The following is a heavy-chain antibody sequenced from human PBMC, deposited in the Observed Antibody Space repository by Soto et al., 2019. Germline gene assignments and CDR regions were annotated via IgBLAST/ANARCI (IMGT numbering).Heavy chain of an antibody. CDR1: GGTFSSYA. J-gene: IGHJ4*02. CDR2: IIPIFGTA. D-gene: IGHD4-17*01. CDR3: ARSSTVVTCTDY. V-gene: IGHV1-69*13. Sequence: SVKVSCKASGGTFSSYAISWVRQAPGRGLEWMGGIIPIFGTANYAQKFQGRVTITADESTSTAYMELSSLRSEDTAVYYCARSSTVVTCTDYWGQGNLVTVSS.